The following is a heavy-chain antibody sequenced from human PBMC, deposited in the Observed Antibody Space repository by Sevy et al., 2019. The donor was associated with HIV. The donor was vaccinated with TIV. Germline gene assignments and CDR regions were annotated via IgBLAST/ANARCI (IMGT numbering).Heavy chain of an antibody. Sequence: GGSLRLSCAASGFTFTTYAMHWVRQAPGKGLDWVAFISYDGTDKYYADSVKGRFTISRDNAKNSLYLQMSSLRAEDTAVYYCARDLVIPATTDYFYYGMDVWGQGTTVTVSS. D-gene: IGHD2-15*01. CDR2: ISYDGTDK. J-gene: IGHJ6*02. CDR3: ARDLVIPATTDYFYYGMDV. CDR1: GFTFTTYA. V-gene: IGHV3-30*04.